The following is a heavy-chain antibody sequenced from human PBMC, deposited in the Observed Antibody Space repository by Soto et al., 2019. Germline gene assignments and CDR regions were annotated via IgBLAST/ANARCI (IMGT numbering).Heavy chain of an antibody. V-gene: IGHV4-61*01. D-gene: IGHD6-19*01. CDR2: VLHIGNT. J-gene: IGHJ4*01. Sequence: PSETLSLTCTCSCRAGNSDNFYWPWIRRPPGKGLEWIGYVLHIGNTNYSPSLKSRVTMSIDTSRDQFSLRLSSVTAAATAVYFCARHPIAVTADFFGSWG. CDR3: ARHPIAVTADFFGS. CDR1: CRAGNSDNFY.